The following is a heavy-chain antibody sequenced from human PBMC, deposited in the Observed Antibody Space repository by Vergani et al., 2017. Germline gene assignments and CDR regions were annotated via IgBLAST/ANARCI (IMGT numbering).Heavy chain of an antibody. D-gene: IGHD2-15*01. J-gene: IGHJ4*02. Sequence: EVQLVESGGGLVKPGGSLRLSCAASGFTFSSYSMIWVRQAPGEGLEWVSSISSSSSYIYYADSVKGRFTISRDNAKNSLYLQMNSLRAEDTAVYYCAREPSCSGGSCSSLDYWGQGTLVTVSS. V-gene: IGHV3-21*01. CDR3: AREPSCSGGSCSSLDY. CDR2: ISSSSSYI. CDR1: GFTFSSYS.